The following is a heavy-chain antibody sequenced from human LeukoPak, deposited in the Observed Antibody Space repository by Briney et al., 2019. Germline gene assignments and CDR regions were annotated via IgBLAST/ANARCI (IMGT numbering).Heavy chain of an antibody. Sequence: ASVKVSCKASGYTFTGDYMHWVRQAPGQGLEWMGWINPNSGGTNYAQKFQGRVTMTRDTSISTAYMELSRLRSDDTAVYYCAIDFSSGYYGAFDIWGQGTMVTVSS. CDR1: GYTFTGDY. CDR2: INPNSGGT. D-gene: IGHD3-22*01. CDR3: AIDFSSGYYGAFDI. V-gene: IGHV1-2*02. J-gene: IGHJ3*02.